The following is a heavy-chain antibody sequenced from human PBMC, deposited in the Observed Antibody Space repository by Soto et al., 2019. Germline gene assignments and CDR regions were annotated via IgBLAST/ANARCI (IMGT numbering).Heavy chain of an antibody. Sequence: SETLSLTCTVSGGSINNYYWSWIRQPPGKGLEWIGYIYSSGTTNYNPSLRSRVTISVDTSKSQFSLRLSSVTAADTAVYYCARARTPYYYDNTGYFLFDSWGQGTLVTVSS. J-gene: IGHJ4*02. CDR1: GGSINNYY. V-gene: IGHV4-59*01. CDR2: IYSSGTT. D-gene: IGHD3-22*01. CDR3: ARARTPYYYDNTGYFLFDS.